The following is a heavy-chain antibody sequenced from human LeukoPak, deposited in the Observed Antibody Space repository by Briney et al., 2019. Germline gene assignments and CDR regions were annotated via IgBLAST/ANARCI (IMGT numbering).Heavy chain of an antibody. CDR1: GGSISSGGYS. Sequence: SETLPLTCAVSGGSISSGGYSWSWIRQPPGKGLEWIGYIYHSGSTYYNPSLKSRVTISVDRSKNQFSLKLSSVTAADTAVYYCARDNCSGGSCYSGFRWFDPWGQGTLVTVSS. J-gene: IGHJ5*02. D-gene: IGHD2-15*01. CDR3: ARDNCSGGSCYSGFRWFDP. V-gene: IGHV4-30-2*01. CDR2: IYHSGST.